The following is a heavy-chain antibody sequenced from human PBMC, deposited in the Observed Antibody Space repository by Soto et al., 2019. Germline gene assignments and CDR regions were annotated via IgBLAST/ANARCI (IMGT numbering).Heavy chain of an antibody. V-gene: IGHV3-7*01. CDR3: ARDPAPVGYRGLDV. D-gene: IGHD5-12*01. J-gene: IGHJ6*02. CDR1: GFTFSSSW. CDR2: IKEDGSEK. Sequence: GGSLRLSCAASGFTFSSSWMAWVRQAPGKGLAWVANIKEDGSEKYYVDSVKGRFTISRDNTNESLYLQMNSLRAEDTAVYYCARDPAPVGYRGLDVWGQGTTVTVSS.